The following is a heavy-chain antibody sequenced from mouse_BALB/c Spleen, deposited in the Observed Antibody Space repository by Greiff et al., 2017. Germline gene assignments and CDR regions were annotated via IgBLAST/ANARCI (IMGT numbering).Heavy chain of an antibody. V-gene: IGHV2-9-2*01. Sequence: VQLVESGPGLVAPSQSLSITCTVSGFSLTSYGVSWIRQPPGKGLEWLGVIWTGGGTNYNSAFMSRLSISKDNSKSQVFLKMNSLQTDDTAIYYCVRDYYGSSFDYWGQGTTLTVSS. CDR1: GFSLTSYG. CDR2: IWTGGGT. CDR3: VRDYYGSSFDY. J-gene: IGHJ2*01. D-gene: IGHD1-1*01.